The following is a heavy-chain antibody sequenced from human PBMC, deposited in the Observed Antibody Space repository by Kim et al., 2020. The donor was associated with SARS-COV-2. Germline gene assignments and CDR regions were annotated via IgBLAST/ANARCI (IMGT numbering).Heavy chain of an antibody. J-gene: IGHJ5*02. CDR3: ARGITMVRGVIDWFDH. Sequence: ASVKVSCKASGYTFTSYDINWVRQATGQGLEWMGRMNPNSGNTGYAQKFQGRVTMTRNTSISTAYMELSSLRSEDTAVYYCARGITMVRGVIDWFDHWGQGTLVTVSS. CDR2: MNPNSGNT. CDR1: GYTFTSYD. V-gene: IGHV1-8*01. D-gene: IGHD3-10*01.